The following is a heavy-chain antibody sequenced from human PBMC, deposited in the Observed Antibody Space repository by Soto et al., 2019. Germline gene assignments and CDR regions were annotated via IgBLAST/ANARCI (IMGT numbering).Heavy chain of an antibody. CDR3: ARDGVGATVFGYFDY. Sequence: PGGSLRLSCAVSGIIFTGYGMHWVRQVPGKGLEWVAVIRFDGSNIYYADFVKGRFTISRDNSKNTLYLQMNSLRAEDTAVYYCARDGVGATVFGYFDYWGQGALVTVSS. V-gene: IGHV3-33*01. J-gene: IGHJ4*02. D-gene: IGHD1-26*01. CDR1: GIIFTGYG. CDR2: IRFDGSNI.